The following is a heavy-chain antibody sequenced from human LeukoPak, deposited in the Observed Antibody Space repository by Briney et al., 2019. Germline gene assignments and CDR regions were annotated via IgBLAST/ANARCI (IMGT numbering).Heavy chain of an antibody. V-gene: IGHV1-18*01. D-gene: IGHD1-26*01. CDR3: ARDGSTRATPLAFDI. CDR1: GYTFTGSG. Sequence: GASVRVSCKASGYTFTGSGISWVRQAPGQGLEWMGWISTNSGNTNYTQKFKGRVSMTTDSFTSTAYMDLRSLRAGDTAVYYCARDGSTRATPLAFDIWGQGTLVTVSS. J-gene: IGHJ3*02. CDR2: ISTNSGNT.